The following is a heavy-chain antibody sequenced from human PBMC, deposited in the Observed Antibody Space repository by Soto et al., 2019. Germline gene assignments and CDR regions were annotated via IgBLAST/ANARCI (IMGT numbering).Heavy chain of an antibody. J-gene: IGHJ3*02. CDR3: ARHGCYELVI. CDR1: GGSMNNNYW. D-gene: IGHD5-12*01. V-gene: IGHV4-4*02. CDR2: ISHRGTI. Sequence: QVQLQESGPGLVKPSGTLSLTCAVSGGSMNNNYWWRGVRLSLGKGPVRIAEISHRGTINYNPARKTRVTVSVDKSENQLALKLTSVTAAYADVYYCARHGCYELVIWCRGTMVTVSS.